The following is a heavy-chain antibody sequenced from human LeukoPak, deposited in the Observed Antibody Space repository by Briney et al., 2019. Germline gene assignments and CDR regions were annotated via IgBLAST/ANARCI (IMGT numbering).Heavy chain of an antibody. J-gene: IGHJ4*02. CDR2: INSDGSST. CDR3: ARVDTAMGPFDY. D-gene: IGHD5-18*01. Sequence: GGSLRLSCAVSGFTFSNYWMHWVRQAPGKGLVWVSRINSDGSSTTYADSVKGRFTISRDNAKNTLYLQMNSLRAEDTAVYYCARVDTAMGPFDYWGQGTQVTVSS. V-gene: IGHV3-74*01. CDR1: GFTFSNYW.